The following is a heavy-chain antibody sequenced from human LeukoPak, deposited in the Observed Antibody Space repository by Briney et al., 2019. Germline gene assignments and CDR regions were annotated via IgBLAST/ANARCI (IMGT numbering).Heavy chain of an antibody. CDR3: VWFGGLSSFDY. D-gene: IGHD3-10*01. J-gene: IGHJ4*02. CDR2: ISSSSSFI. V-gene: IGHV3-21*01. Sequence: PGGSLRLSCAASGFIFSSYSINWVRQAPGKGLEWVSSISSSSSFIYYADSVKGRFAISRDNVKDSVYLQMNSLGAEDTAVYYCVWFGGLSSFDYWGQGTLVTVSS. CDR1: GFIFSSYS.